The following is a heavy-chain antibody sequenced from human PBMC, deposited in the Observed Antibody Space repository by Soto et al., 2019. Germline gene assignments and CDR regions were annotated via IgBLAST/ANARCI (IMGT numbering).Heavy chain of an antibody. Sequence: QVQLVQSGAEVKKPGSSVKVSCKASGVTFSSYTISWVRQAPGQGLEWLGRIIPILGIANYAQKFQGRVTITADKSTSTAYMELRSLRSEDTAVYYGATDSNYVLGAYYYYYMDVWGKGTTVTVS. CDR1: GVTFSSYT. D-gene: IGHD4-4*01. CDR2: IIPILGIA. CDR3: ATDSNYVLGAYYYYYMDV. V-gene: IGHV1-69*02. J-gene: IGHJ6*03.